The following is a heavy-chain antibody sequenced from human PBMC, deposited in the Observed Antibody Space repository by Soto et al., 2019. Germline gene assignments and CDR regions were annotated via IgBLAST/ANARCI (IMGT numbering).Heavy chain of an antibody. V-gene: IGHV3-23*01. J-gene: IGHJ4*02. CDR1: GFTFSSYA. CDR3: ARLGSGSYYDY. D-gene: IGHD1-26*01. CDR2: ISGSGGST. Sequence: EVQLLESGGGLVQPGGSLRLSCAASGFTFSSYAMRWVRQAPGKGLEWVSAISGSGGSTYYADSVKGRFTISRDNSKNTLYLQMNCLTAEDTAVYYCARLGSGSYYDYWGQGTLVTVSS.